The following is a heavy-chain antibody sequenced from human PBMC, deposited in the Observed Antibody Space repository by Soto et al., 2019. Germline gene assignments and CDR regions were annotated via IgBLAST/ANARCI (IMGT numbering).Heavy chain of an antibody. CDR1: GFAFSSYG. Sequence: PGGSLRLSCAASGFAFSSYGMHWVRQAPGKGLEWVAVISYDGSNKYYADSVKGRFTISRDNSKNTLYLQMNSLRAEDTAVYYCAKDRVNYAYVSYGMDVWGQGTTVTVSS. CDR2: ISYDGSNK. CDR3: AKDRVNYAYVSYGMDV. J-gene: IGHJ6*02. V-gene: IGHV3-30*18. D-gene: IGHD4-4*01.